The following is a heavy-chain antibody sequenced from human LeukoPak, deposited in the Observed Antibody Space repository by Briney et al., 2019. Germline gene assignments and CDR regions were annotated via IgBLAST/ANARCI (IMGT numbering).Heavy chain of an antibody. CDR2: INHSGRA. V-gene: IGHV4-34*01. D-gene: IGHD3-16*02. Sequence: SETLSLTCAVHGGSFSGYYLSWIRQPPGKGLEWIGEINHSGRANYNPSLKSRVAMSVDTSNNQFSLSLSSVTAADTAVYYCARGSLNRVITFGGVIVDDYWGQGTLVTVSS. J-gene: IGHJ4*02. CDR3: ARGSLNRVITFGGVIVDDY. CDR1: GGSFSGYY.